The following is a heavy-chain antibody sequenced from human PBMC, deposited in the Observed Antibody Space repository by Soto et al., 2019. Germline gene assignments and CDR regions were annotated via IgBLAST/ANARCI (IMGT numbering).Heavy chain of an antibody. J-gene: IGHJ4*02. Sequence: SETLSLTCTVSGGSISSYYWSWIRQPPGKGLEWIGYIYYSGSTNYNPSLKSRVTISVDTSKNQFSLKLSSVTAADTAVYYCARGGSDQLNDYGDYGGSYFDYWGQGTLVTVSS. CDR2: IYYSGST. V-gene: IGHV4-59*01. CDR1: GGSISSYY. D-gene: IGHD4-17*01. CDR3: ARGGSDQLNDYGDYGGSYFDY.